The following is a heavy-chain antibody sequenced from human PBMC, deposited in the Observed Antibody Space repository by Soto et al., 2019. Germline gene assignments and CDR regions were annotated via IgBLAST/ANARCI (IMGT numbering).Heavy chain of an antibody. CDR1: GFPFSNYD. J-gene: IGHJ4*02. CDR3: ARGSVDY. V-gene: IGHV3-48*01. CDR2: ISSSSSTI. Sequence: EVPLVESGGGLVQPGGSLRLSCAASGFPFSNYDMNWVRQAPGKGLEWVSYISSSSSTIYYADSVKGRFTISRANARNSLFLQMNSLRAEDTAVYYCARGSVDYWGQGTPGTDAS. D-gene: IGHD3-10*01.